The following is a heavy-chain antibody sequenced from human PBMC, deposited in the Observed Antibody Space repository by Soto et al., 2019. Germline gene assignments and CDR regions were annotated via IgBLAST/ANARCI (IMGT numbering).Heavy chain of an antibody. CDR3: AREEDPYYDFWSGYYTGYGMDV. CDR2: ISSSSSTI. Sequence: PGGSLRLSCAASGFTFSSYSMNWVRQAPGKGLEWVSYISSSSSTIYYADSVKGRFTISRDNAKNSLYLQMNSLRDEDTAVYYCAREEDPYYDFWSGYYTGYGMDVWGQGTTVTVSS. CDR1: GFTFSSYS. J-gene: IGHJ6*02. D-gene: IGHD3-3*01. V-gene: IGHV3-48*02.